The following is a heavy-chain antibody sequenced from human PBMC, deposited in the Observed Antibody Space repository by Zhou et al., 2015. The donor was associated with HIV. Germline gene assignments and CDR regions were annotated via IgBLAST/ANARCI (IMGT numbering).Heavy chain of an antibody. V-gene: IGHV1-69*01. J-gene: IGHJ4*02. CDR1: GGTFSSYA. CDR2: IIPMFGTP. D-gene: IGHD6-6*01. CDR3: ARATGYGSSSDRYYFDF. Sequence: QVQLVQSGAEVKKPGSSVKVSCKASGGTFSSYAVSWVRQAPGQGLEWMGGIIPMFGTPNYAQKFQGRVTITAVESTNTAYMALNSLRSEDTAVYYCARATGYGSSSDRYYFDFWGQGTLVTVSS.